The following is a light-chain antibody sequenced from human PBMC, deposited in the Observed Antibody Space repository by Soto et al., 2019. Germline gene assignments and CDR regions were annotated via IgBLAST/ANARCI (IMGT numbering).Light chain of an antibody. CDR3: SSYAGRNNYV. CDR2: AVS. V-gene: IGLV2-11*01. Sequence: QSALTQPRSVSGSPGQSVTISCTGTNSDVGGYNFVSWYQQLPGKAPKLMISAVSQRPSGVPDRFSGSKSGNTASLTVSGLQAEDEADYYCSSYAGRNNYVFGTGTKLTVL. CDR1: NSDVGGYNF. J-gene: IGLJ1*01.